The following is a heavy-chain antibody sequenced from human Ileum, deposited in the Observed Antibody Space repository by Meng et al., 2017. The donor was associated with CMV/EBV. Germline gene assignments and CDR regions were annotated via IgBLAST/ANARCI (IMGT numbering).Heavy chain of an antibody. CDR1: FSLTSNPVG. CDR2: IYWDDDK. CDR3: VHRKDYGGNWNGGSADF. J-gene: IGHJ4*02. V-gene: IGHV2-5*02. Sequence: FSLTSNPVGVGWIRQPTGKALEWLAFIYWDDDKRYNPSLRNRLTITKDVPRNQVVLTMTNIDPADTATYYCVHRKDYGGNWNGGSADFWGQGALVTVSS. D-gene: IGHD1-1*01.